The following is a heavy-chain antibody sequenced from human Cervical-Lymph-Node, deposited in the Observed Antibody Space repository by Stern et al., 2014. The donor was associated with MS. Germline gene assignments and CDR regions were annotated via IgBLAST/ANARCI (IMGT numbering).Heavy chain of an antibody. J-gene: IGHJ4*02. CDR1: GGSITSDAYY. D-gene: IGHD3-22*01. V-gene: IGHV4-30-4*01. CDR2: IQHTGRT. CDR3: ARAPDITGYSHLYFDS. Sequence: QVQLQESGPGLVKPSQTLSLTCTVSGGSITSDAYYWSWIRQPPGNGLEGVAYIQHTGRTYYRPYLKSRLSISVDTSNNQFSLRLNSVAAADTAVYFCARAPDITGYSHLYFDSWGQGTLVTVSS.